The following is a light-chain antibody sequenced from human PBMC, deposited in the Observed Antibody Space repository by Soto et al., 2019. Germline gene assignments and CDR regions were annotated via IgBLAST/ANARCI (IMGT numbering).Light chain of an antibody. Sequence: ASISCSSSQSLLHSNGYNYLDWYLQKPGQSPQLLIYLGSNRASGVSDRFSGSGSGTDFTLRISRVEAEDVGLYYCMQALQAPLTFGQGTKVDI. V-gene: IGKV2-28*01. CDR3: MQALQAPLT. CDR1: QSLLHSNGYNY. CDR2: LGS. J-gene: IGKJ1*01.